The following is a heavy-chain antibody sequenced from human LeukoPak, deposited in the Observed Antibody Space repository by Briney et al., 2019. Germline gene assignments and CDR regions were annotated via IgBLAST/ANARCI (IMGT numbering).Heavy chain of an antibody. V-gene: IGHV3-48*04. CDR2: ISSSSSII. Sequence: GGSLRLSCAASGFTFSSYNMNWVRQAPGKGLEWVSYISSSSSIIYYADSVKGRFTIARDNAKNSLYLQMNSLRAEDTAMYYCARDRYSGNCWEAFDIWGQGTMVTVSS. CDR3: ARDRYSGNCWEAFDI. CDR1: GFTFSSYN. J-gene: IGHJ3*02. D-gene: IGHD1-26*01.